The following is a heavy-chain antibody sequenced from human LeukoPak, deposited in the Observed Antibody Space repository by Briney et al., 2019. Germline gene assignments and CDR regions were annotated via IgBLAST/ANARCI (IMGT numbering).Heavy chain of an antibody. CDR2: IGSSGSAI. CDR1: GFTFSDYE. Sequence: GGSLRLSCAASGFTFSDYEMNWVRQAPGKGLEWVSYIGSSGSAIYYADSVKGRFTISRDNAKNSLYLQMNSLRDDDTAVYYCARERALYHGNADFDYWGQGTLVTVSA. J-gene: IGHJ4*02. CDR3: ARERALYHGNADFDY. V-gene: IGHV3-48*03. D-gene: IGHD3-10*01.